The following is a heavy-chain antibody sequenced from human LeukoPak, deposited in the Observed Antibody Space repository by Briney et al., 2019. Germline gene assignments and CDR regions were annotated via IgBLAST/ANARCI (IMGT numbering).Heavy chain of an antibody. CDR2: IYPGDSDT. CDR3: ARPSGSYDWRTGFDY. Sequence: GESLKISCKGSGYSFTSYWIGWVRQMPGKGLGWMGIIYPGDSDTRYSPSFQGQVTISADKSISTAYLQWSSLKASDTAMYYCARPSGSYDWRTGFDYWGQGTLVTVSS. D-gene: IGHD1-26*01. V-gene: IGHV5-51*01. CDR1: GYSFTSYW. J-gene: IGHJ4*02.